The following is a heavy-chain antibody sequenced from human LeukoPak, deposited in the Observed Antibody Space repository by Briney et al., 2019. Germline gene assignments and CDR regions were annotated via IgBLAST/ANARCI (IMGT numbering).Heavy chain of an antibody. Sequence: TGGSLRLSCAASGFTFSNYWIHWVRQAPGKGLVWVSRIHTDGSSTAYADSVKGRFTISRDNARNTLYLQMNSLRAEDTAVYCCARSTRMGREVLTFDYWGQGALVTVSS. CDR3: ARSTRMGREVLTFDY. CDR2: IHTDGSST. CDR1: GFTFSNYW. D-gene: IGHD3-10*01. V-gene: IGHV3-74*01. J-gene: IGHJ4*02.